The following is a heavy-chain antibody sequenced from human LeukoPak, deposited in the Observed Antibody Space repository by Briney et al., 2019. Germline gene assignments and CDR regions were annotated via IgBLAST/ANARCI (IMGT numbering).Heavy chain of an antibody. CDR3: ARGVVAATHYFDY. V-gene: IGHV4-59*01. CDR1: GGSTSSYY. D-gene: IGHD2-15*01. CDR2: IYYSGST. Sequence: PSETLSLTCTVSGGSTSSYYWSWIRQPPGKGLKWIGYIYYSGSTNYNPSLKSRVTISVDTSKNQFSLKLSSVTAADTAVYYCARGVVAATHYFDYWGQGTLVTVSS. J-gene: IGHJ4*02.